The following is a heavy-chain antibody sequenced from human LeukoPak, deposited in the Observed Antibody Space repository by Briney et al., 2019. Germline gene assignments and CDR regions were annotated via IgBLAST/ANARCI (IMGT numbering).Heavy chain of an antibody. V-gene: IGHV4-4*02. J-gene: IGHJ3*02. D-gene: IGHD2-15*01. CDR2: IYHSGTT. CDR1: GVSITSGNW. Sequence: SETLSLTCAVSGVSITSGNWWSCVRQPPGKGLEWIGEIYHSGTTNYNPSLKSRVTISVDKSKNQFSLILSSVTAADTAVYYCAKNTRGSGHDAFDIWGQGTPVTVSS. CDR3: AKNTRGSGHDAFDI.